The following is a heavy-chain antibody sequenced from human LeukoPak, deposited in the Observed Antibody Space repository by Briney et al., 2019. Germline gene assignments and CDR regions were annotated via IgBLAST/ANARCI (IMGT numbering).Heavy chain of an antibody. CDR3: ARRDYGDS. CDR1: GASINSYS. CDR2: FSTTGRI. V-gene: IGHV4-4*07. Sequence: PSETLSLTCTISGASINSYSWNWIRQSAGKGLEWIGHFSTTGRIKYNPSFQSRVTISVNRSKNQLSLTLNSVTAADTAVYYCARRDYGDSWGQGTLVTVSS. J-gene: IGHJ4*02.